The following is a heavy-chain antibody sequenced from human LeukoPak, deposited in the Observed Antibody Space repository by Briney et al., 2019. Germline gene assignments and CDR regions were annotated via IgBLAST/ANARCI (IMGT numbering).Heavy chain of an antibody. D-gene: IGHD5-18*01. CDR1: GFTFDDYA. V-gene: IGHV3-9*01. J-gene: IGHJ6*02. CDR3: AKEEDTYYYGMDV. CDR2: ISWNSGSI. Sequence: GRSLRLSCAASGFTFDDYAMHWVRQAPGKGLEWVSGISWNSGSIGYADSVKGRFTISRDNAENSLYLQMNSLRAEDTALYYCAKEEDTYYYGMDVWGQGTTVTVSS.